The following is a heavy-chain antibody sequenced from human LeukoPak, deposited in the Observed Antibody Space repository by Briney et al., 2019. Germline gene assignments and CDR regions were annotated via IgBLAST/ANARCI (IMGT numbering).Heavy chain of an antibody. CDR3: AKRGVVIRVILVGFHKEAYYFDS. J-gene: IGHJ4*02. D-gene: IGHD3-22*01. CDR1: GISLSNYG. V-gene: IGHV3-23*01. Sequence: PGGSLRLSCAVSGISLSNYGMSWVRQAPGKGLEWVAGISDSAGSTKYADSVKGRFTISRDNRKNTLFLQMNSLRAEDTAVYFCAKRGVVIRVILVGFHKEAYYFDSWGQGALVTVSS. CDR2: ISDSAGST.